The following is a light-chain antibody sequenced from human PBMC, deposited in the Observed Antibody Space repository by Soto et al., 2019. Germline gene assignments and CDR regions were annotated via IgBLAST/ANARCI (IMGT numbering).Light chain of an antibody. Sequence: DIVMTQSPDSLAVSLGERATINCKYSQSVLYSSNNKNYLAWYQQKPGQPPKLLIYWASTRESGVPYRFSGSGSGTDFTLTISSLQGEDFAVYYCQQYYSSPITFGQGTRLEIK. V-gene: IGKV4-1*01. CDR2: WAS. CDR1: QSVLYSSNNKNY. J-gene: IGKJ5*01. CDR3: QQYYSSPIT.